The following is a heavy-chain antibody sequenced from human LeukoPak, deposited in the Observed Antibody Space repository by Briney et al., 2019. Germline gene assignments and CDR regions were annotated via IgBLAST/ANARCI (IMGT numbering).Heavy chain of an antibody. CDR3: XXXXRNIAAAVYYFDY. CDR1: XYNFTSYW. D-gene: IGHD6-13*01. CDR2: IYPGDSDT. J-gene: IGHJ4*02. V-gene: IGHV5-51*01. Sequence: CXGSXYNFTSYWIGWVRQMPGKGLEGMGSIYPGDSDTRYSPSFQGQVTISADKSSSLASLQWTSLNAAGTAMYYLXXXXRNIAAAVYYFDYWGQGTLVTVSS.